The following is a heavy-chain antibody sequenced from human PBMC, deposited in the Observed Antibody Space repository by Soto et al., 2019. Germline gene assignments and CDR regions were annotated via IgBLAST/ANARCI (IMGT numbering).Heavy chain of an antibody. CDR3: ARDKGIDGGYGMDV. D-gene: IGHD3-16*01. Sequence: GGSLRLSCAACGFTFSYYYMGWIRQAAGKGLEWVSYISSSSSYTNYADSVKGRFTISRDNAKNSLYLQMNSLRAEDTAVYYCARDKGIDGGYGMDVWGQGTTVTVYS. CDR1: GFTFSYYY. J-gene: IGHJ6*02. V-gene: IGHV3-11*06. CDR2: ISSSSSYT.